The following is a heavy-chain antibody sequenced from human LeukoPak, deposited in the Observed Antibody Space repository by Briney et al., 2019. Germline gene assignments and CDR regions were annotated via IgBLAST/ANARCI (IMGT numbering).Heavy chain of an antibody. CDR1: GGSISSSSYY. J-gene: IGHJ4*02. D-gene: IGHD6-19*01. CDR2: IYYSGST. Sequence: SETLSLTCTVSGGSISSSSYYWGWIRQPPGKGLEWIGSIYYSGSTYYNPSLKSRVTITVATSKNQFSLKLSSVTAADTAVYSCAREHAVAVPRYYWGQGTLVTVSS. V-gene: IGHV4-39*02. CDR3: AREHAVAVPRYY.